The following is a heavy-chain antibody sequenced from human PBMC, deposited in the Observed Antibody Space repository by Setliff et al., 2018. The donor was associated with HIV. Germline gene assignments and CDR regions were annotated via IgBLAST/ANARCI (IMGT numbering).Heavy chain of an antibody. CDR1: GFTFSNYW. V-gene: IGHV3-74*01. CDR3: ATRGVSSSWSPYFDY. Sequence: PGGSLRLSCAASGFTFSNYWMHWVRQAPGKGLVWVSRINSDGTSTTYADSVKGRFTISRDNAKDTLYLQMNSLRAEDTAVYYCATRGVSSSWSPYFDYWSQGTLVTVSS. CDR2: INSDGTST. D-gene: IGHD6-13*01. J-gene: IGHJ4*02.